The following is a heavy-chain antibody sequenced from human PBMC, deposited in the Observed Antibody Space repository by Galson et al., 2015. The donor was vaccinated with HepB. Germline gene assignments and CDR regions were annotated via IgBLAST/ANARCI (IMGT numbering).Heavy chain of an antibody. CDR2: ISYDGSNK. Sequence: SLRLSCAASGFTFSSYGMHWVRQAPGKGLEWVAVISYDGSNKYYADSVKGRFTISRDNSKNTLYLQMNSLRAEDTAVYYCAKVCCSSTSWKGYSGYDFLDYWGQGTLVTVSS. D-gene: IGHD2-2*01. CDR1: GFTFSSYG. V-gene: IGHV3-30*18. J-gene: IGHJ4*02. CDR3: AKVCCSSTSWKGYSGYDFLDY.